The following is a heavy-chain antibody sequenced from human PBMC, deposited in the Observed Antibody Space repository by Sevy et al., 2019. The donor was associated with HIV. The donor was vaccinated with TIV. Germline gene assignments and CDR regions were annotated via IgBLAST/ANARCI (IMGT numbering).Heavy chain of an antibody. CDR3: AKNTAAVGVGGFDY. CDR2: IWYDGSDR. CDR1: GVSFSDYG. V-gene: IGHV3-30*02. Sequence: GGSLRLSCTASGVSFSDYGMHWVRQAPGKGLEWVAFIWYDGSDRYYADSVKGRFTISRDNSKNILNLQMSSLRLEDTALYYCAKNTAAVGVGGFDYWGQGTLVTVSS. D-gene: IGHD6-13*01. J-gene: IGHJ4*02.